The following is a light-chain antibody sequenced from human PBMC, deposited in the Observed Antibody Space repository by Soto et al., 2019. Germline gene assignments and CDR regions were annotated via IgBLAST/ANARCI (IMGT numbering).Light chain of an antibody. V-gene: IGLV1-40*01. CDR2: GNS. CDR3: QTYDISLGGHV. CDR1: SSNIGAGNA. Sequence: QLVLTQPPSVSGAPGQRVTISCTGSSSNIGAGNAVHWYQQLPGTAPKLLIYGNSNRPSGVPDRFSGSKSGTSASLAITGLQAEDEADYYCQTYDISLGGHVFGTGTKVTVL. J-gene: IGLJ1*01.